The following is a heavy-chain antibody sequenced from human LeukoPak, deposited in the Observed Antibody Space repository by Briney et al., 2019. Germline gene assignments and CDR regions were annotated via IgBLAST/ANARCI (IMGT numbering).Heavy chain of an antibody. Sequence: GGSLRLSCAASGFTFSDYYMSWIRQAPGKGLGWVSYISSSGSTIYYADSVKGRFTISRDNAKNSLYLQMNSLRAEDTAVYYCATDILWFGELLSLDFDYWGQGTLVTVSS. CDR3: ATDILWFGELLSLDFDY. D-gene: IGHD3-10*01. V-gene: IGHV3-11*01. CDR1: GFTFSDYY. J-gene: IGHJ4*02. CDR2: ISSSGSTI.